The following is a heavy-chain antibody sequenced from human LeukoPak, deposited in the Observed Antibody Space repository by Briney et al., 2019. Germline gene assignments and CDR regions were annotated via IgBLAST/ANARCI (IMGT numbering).Heavy chain of an antibody. J-gene: IGHJ6*03. CDR2: IYYSGTH. CDR1: GGSISSSTYY. Sequence: SGTLSLTCDVSGGSISSSTYYWAWIRQPPGEGLGCIGTIYYSGTHYSNPSLKSRVPFSIDMSKNQLFLNLTSVTSAAPAFFYCARNDYYYMDVWGNGTTVTVSS. D-gene: IGHD1-14*01. CDR3: ARNDYYYMDV. V-gene: IGHV4-39*07.